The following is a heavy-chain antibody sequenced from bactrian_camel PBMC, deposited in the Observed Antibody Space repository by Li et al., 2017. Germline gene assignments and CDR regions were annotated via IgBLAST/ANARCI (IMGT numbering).Heavy chain of an antibody. D-gene: IGHD5*01. V-gene: IGHV3S57*01. CDR3: VADVGVGYSPHY. Sequence: VQLVESGGGSVQAGGSLRLSCAISGGPYTTYCMGWFRQAPGKEREGVAAIGRDGSTYYLNSVEGRFTISHDNAKNTLYLQMNSLKPEDTAVYYCVADVGVGYSPHYWGQGTQV. J-gene: IGHJ4*01. CDR2: IGRDGST. CDR1: GGPYTTYC.